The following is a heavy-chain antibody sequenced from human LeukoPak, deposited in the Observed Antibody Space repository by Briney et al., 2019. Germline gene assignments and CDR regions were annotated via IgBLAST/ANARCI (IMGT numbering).Heavy chain of an antibody. CDR1: GFTFSNYE. CDR2: ISSSGTTM. CDR3: ARGSASSSWYKSDDY. Sequence: GGSLRLSCAASGFTFSNYEMDWVRQAPGKGLKWVSHISSSGTTMYADSVKGRFTISRGNAKNSLYLQMNSLRAEDTAVYYCARGSASSSWYKSDDYWGQGTLVTVSS. J-gene: IGHJ4*02. D-gene: IGHD6-13*01. V-gene: IGHV3-48*03.